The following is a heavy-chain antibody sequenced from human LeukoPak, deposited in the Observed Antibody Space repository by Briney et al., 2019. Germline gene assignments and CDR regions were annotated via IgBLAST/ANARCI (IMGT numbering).Heavy chain of an antibody. CDR3: VRHSRVVAFDY. CDR1: GVSISNHY. CDR2: IYYTGNT. D-gene: IGHD2-15*01. J-gene: IGHJ4*02. Sequence: PSETLSLICTVSGVSISNHYSSWIRQPPGKGLEWIGYIYYTGNTNYNPSLKSRVTISEDTSKNQVSLRLSSVTAADTAVYYCVRHSRVVAFDYWGQGNLVTVSS. V-gene: IGHV4-59*08.